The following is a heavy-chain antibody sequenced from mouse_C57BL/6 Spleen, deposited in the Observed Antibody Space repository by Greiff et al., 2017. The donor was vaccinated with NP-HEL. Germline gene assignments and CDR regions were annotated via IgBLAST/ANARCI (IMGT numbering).Heavy chain of an antibody. CDR3: ARPSDDYGSSYADLDV. CDR1: GYTFTSYW. J-gene: IGHJ1*03. Sequence: QVQLQQPGAELVKPGASVKLSCKASGYTFTSYWMHWVKQRPGQGLEWIGMIHPNSGSTNYNEKFKSKATLTVDKSSSTAYLQLSSLTSEDSAVYYCARPSDDYGSSYADLDVWGTGTTVTVSS. V-gene: IGHV1-64*01. CDR2: IHPNSGST. D-gene: IGHD1-1*01.